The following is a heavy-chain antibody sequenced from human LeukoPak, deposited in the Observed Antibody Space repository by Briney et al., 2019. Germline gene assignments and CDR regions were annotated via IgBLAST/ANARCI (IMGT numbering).Heavy chain of an antibody. D-gene: IGHD3-3*01. J-gene: IGHJ3*02. CDR1: GFTFSSYS. CDR2: ISSSSSYI. CDR3: ARDLQGVEWWAAKGPAFDI. Sequence: GGSLRLSCAASGFTFSSYSMNWVRQAPGKVLEWVSSISSSSSYIYYADSVKGRFTISRDNAKNSLYLQMNSLRAEDTAVYYCARDLQGVEWWAAKGPAFDIWGQGTMVTVSS. V-gene: IGHV3-21*01.